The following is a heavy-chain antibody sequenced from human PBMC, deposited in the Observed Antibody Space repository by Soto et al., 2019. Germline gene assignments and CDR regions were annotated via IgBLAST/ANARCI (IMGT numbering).Heavy chain of an antibody. CDR1: GFTFDDYA. CDR3: AKDLGYCSSTSCPRGGYFDL. Sequence: EVQLVESGGGLVQPGRSLRLSCAASGFTFDDYAMHWVRQAPEKGLEWVSGISWNSGSIVYADAVKGRFTISRDNAKNSLYLHMNSLSAEDTALYYCAKDLGYCSSTSCPRGGYFDLWGRGTLVTVSS. V-gene: IGHV3-9*01. CDR2: ISWNSGSI. J-gene: IGHJ2*01. D-gene: IGHD2-2*01.